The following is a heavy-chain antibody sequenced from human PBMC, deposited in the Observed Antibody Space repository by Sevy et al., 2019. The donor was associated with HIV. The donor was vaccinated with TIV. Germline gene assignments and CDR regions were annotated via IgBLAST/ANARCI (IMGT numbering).Heavy chain of an antibody. J-gene: IGHJ4*02. Sequence: GGSLRLSCAASGFTFTNYWMHWVRQAPGKGLVWVLRVDNDGSGTNYADSAKGRFTISRDNAKNTMYLQMNSLRAEDTAVYYCTRDMYGIDYWGQGTLVTVSS. V-gene: IGHV3-74*01. CDR2: VDNDGSGT. D-gene: IGHD2-8*01. CDR1: GFTFTNYW. CDR3: TRDMYGIDY.